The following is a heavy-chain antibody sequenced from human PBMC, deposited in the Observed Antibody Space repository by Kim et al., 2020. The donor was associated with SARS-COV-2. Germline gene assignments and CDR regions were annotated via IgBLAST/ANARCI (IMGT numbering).Heavy chain of an antibody. CDR3: ARSGDYSSSDFDY. V-gene: IGHV5-51*01. D-gene: IGHD6-6*01. J-gene: IGHJ4*02. Sequence: SPSFQGQVTISADKSISTAYLQWSSLKASDTAMYYCARSGDYSSSDFDYWGQGTLVTVSS.